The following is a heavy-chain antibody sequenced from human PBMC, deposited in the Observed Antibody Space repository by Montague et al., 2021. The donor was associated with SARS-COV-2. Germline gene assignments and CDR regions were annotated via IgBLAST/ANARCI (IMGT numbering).Heavy chain of an antibody. V-gene: IGHV2-70*01. J-gene: IGHJ4*02. CDR1: GFSLSTSGMC. D-gene: IGHD3-9*01. CDR3: ARIRDYDILTGSYSGFDY. CDR2: IDWDDDK. Sequence: PALAKPTKTLTLTCTFSGFSLSTSGMCVSWIRQPPGKALEWLALIDWDDDKYYSTSLKTRLTISKDTSKNQVVLTMTSMDPVDTATYYCARIRDYDILTGSYSGFDYWGQGTLVTVSS.